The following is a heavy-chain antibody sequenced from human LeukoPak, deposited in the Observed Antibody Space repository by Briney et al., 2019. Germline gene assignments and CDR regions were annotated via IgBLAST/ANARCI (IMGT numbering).Heavy chain of an antibody. CDR1: GGSISSYY. D-gene: IGHD3-10*01. CDR3: ARIRTGFGVAFDY. Sequence: SETLSLTCTVSGGSISSYYWSWIRQPPGKGLEWIGYIYYSGSTNYNPSLKSRVTISVDTSKNQFSLKLSSVTAADTAVYYCARIRTGFGVAFDYWGQGTLVTVSS. CDR2: IYYSGST. V-gene: IGHV4-59*01. J-gene: IGHJ4*02.